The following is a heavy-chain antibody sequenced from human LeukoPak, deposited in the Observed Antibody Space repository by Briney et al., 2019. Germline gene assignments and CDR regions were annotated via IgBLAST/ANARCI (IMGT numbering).Heavy chain of an antibody. CDR3: ARTSRECSGGSCYSVAWFDR. J-gene: IGHJ5*02. Sequence: ASVKVSCKASGDTFSSYAISWVRQAPGQGLEWMGRIIPILGIANYAQKFQGRVTLTADKSTSTAYMELSSLRSEDTAVYYCARTSRECSGGSCYSVAWFDRGGQATLVTVSS. CDR2: IIPILGIA. D-gene: IGHD2-15*01. V-gene: IGHV1-69*04. CDR1: GDTFSSYA.